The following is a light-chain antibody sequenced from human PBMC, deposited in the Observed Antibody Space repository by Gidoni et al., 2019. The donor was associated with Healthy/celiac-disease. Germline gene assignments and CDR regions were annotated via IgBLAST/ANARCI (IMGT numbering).Light chain of an antibody. Sequence: DIKMTPSPSSLSASVGDRVTITCRASQSISNYLAWYQQKPGKVPKLLIYAASTLQSGVPARFSGSGSGTDFTLTISSLQPEDVATYYCQKYNSAPPSTFGGGTKVEIK. V-gene: IGKV1-27*01. J-gene: IGKJ4*01. CDR1: QSISNY. CDR2: AAS. CDR3: QKYNSAPPST.